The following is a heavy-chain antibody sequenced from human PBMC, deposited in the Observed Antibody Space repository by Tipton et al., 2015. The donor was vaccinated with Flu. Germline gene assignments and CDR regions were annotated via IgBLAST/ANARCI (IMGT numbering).Heavy chain of an antibody. CDR1: GFSFSNFW. V-gene: IGHV3-7*01. J-gene: IGHJ4*02. Sequence: SLRLSCAASGFSFSNFWMTWVRQAPGKGLEWVATINQDGSVNYYVDSVKGRFTISRDNAKNSLYLQMNNLRAEDTAVYYCGRAIGGSSSHWGQGTLVTVSS. CDR2: INQDGSVN. D-gene: IGHD2-2*01. CDR3: GRAIGGSSSH.